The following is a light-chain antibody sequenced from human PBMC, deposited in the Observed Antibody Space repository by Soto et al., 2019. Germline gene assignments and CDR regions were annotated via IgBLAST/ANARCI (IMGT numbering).Light chain of an antibody. Sequence: QSVLTQPPSVSEAPRQRVTISCSGSSSNIGNNAVNWYQQLPGKAPKLLIFYDDLLPSGVSDRFSGSKSGTSASLAISGLQSEDEDAYYCAAWDDSLNGYVFGTGTKVTVL. CDR3: AAWDDSLNGYV. J-gene: IGLJ1*01. V-gene: IGLV1-36*01. CDR1: SSNIGNNA. CDR2: YDD.